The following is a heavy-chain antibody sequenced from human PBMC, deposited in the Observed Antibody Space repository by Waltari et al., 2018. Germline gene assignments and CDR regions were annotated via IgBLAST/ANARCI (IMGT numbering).Heavy chain of an antibody. CDR1: GGTFSSYA. CDR3: ARTWGGRWQLSDAFDI. CDR2: IIPIFGTA. Sequence: QVQLLQSGAEVKKPGSSVKVSCQASGGTFSSYAISWVRQAPGQGLEWMGGIIPIFGTANYAQKCQGRVTITTDESTSTAYMELSSLRSEDTAVYYCARTWGGRWQLSDAFDIWGQGTMVTVSS. D-gene: IGHD2-15*01. J-gene: IGHJ3*02. V-gene: IGHV1-69*05.